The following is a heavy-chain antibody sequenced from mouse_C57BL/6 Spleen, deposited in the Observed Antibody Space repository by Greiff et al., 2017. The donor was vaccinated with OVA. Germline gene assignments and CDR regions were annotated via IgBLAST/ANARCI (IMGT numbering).Heavy chain of an antibody. CDR3: ALYYSNYVWFAY. J-gene: IGHJ3*01. CDR2: IYPGSGST. V-gene: IGHV1-55*01. CDR1: GYTFTSYW. Sequence: QVQLQQPGAELVKPGASVKMSCKASGYTFTSYWITWVKQRPGQGLEWIGDIYPGSGSTNYNEKFKSKATLTVDTSSSTAYMQLSSLTSEDSAVYYCALYYSNYVWFAYWGQGTLVTVSA. D-gene: IGHD2-5*01.